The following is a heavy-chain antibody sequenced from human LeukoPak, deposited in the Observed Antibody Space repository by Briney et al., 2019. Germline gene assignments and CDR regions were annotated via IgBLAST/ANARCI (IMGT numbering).Heavy chain of an antibody. D-gene: IGHD5-18*01. Sequence: SETLSLTCTVSGGSIDSYYWSWIRQPPGKGLEWIGYIYYRGSTNYNPSLKSRVTISVDTPNNQFSLKLSSVTAADTAVYYCARRVGHSYGVTGAGAFDMWGQGTMVTVSS. V-gene: IGHV4-59*01. CDR1: GGSIDSYY. J-gene: IGHJ3*02. CDR3: ARRVGHSYGVTGAGAFDM. CDR2: IYYRGST.